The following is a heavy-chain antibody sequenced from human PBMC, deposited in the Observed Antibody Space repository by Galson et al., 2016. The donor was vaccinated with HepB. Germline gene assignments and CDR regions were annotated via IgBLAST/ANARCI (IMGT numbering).Heavy chain of an antibody. J-gene: IGHJ5*02. CDR2: ISSNAYGGTT. Sequence: SLRLSCAASGFTFSSYSMTWVRQAPGKGLEWVGFISSNAYGGTTEFAASVKDRFTISRDDSKSIAYLQMNSLKIEDTAVYYCTDGGGIAAAARGLNHWGQGTRVTVSS. CDR1: GFTFSSYS. D-gene: IGHD6-13*01. V-gene: IGHV3-49*04. CDR3: TDGGGIAAAARGLNH.